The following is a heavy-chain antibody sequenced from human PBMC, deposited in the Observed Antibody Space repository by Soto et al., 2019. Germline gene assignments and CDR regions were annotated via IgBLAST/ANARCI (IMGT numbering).Heavy chain of an antibody. Sequence: SETLSLTCTVSGGSIRRYYWSWIRPPPGKGLEWIGYIYYSGSTNYNPSLKSRVTISVDTSKNQFSLKLSSVTAADTAVYYWAGRRYYYGSGRRGWFDPWCQGTLVTVS. CDR3: AGRRYYYGSGRRGWFDP. CDR1: GGSIRRYY. CDR2: IYYSGST. D-gene: IGHD3-10*01. V-gene: IGHV4-59*01. J-gene: IGHJ5*02.